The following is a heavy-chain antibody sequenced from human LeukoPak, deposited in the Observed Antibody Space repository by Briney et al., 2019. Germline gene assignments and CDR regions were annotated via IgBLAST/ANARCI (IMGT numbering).Heavy chain of an antibody. D-gene: IGHD3-3*01. CDR3: ATTTIFGSADSFDI. CDR2: ISSTGSP. J-gene: IGHJ3*02. V-gene: IGHV4-59*01. CDR1: NGSISNYY. Sequence: SETLSLTCSVSNGSISNYYWTWIRQPPGKGLEWTGYISSTGSPILNPSLKSRVAMSADTSKNQFSLKVNSVTAADTAVYLCATTTIFGSADSFDIWGQGTTVIVSS.